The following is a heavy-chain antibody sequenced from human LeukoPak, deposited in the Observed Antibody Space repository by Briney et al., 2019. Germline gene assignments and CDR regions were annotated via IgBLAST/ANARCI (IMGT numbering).Heavy chain of an antibody. Sequence: GGSLRLSCAASGFTFDDYAMHWVRQAPGKGLEWVSGISWNSGSIGYADSVKGRFTISRDNAKNSLYLQMNSLRAEDMALYYCAKSFASTTVANLDAFDIWGQGTMVTVSS. V-gene: IGHV3-9*03. CDR2: ISWNSGSI. CDR3: AKSFASTTVANLDAFDI. CDR1: GFTFDDYA. D-gene: IGHD4-23*01. J-gene: IGHJ3*02.